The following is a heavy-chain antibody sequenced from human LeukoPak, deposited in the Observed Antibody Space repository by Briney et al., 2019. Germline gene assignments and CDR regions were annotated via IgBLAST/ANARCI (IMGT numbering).Heavy chain of an antibody. CDR1: GFTVSSNY. J-gene: IGHJ6*02. CDR2: IYSGGST. V-gene: IGHV3-53*01. D-gene: IGHD6-6*01. CDR3: ARVGSLAARRLYYYGMDV. Sequence: GGSLRLSCAASGFTVSSNYMSWVRQAPGRGLEWVSVIYSGGSTYYADSVKGRFTISRDNSKNTLYLQMNSLRAEDTAVYYCARVGSLAARRLYYYGMDVWGQGTTVTVSS.